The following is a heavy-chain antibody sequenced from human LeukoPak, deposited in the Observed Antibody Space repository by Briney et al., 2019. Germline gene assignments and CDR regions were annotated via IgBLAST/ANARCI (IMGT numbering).Heavy chain of an antibody. Sequence: SETLSLTCAVYGGSFSGYYWSWIRQPPGKGLEWIGEVNHSGSTNYNPSLKSRVTISVDTSKNQFSLKLSSVTAADTAVYYCARPGRGTYYYDSSGYLHWGQGTLVTVSS. CDR2: VNHSGST. J-gene: IGHJ4*02. V-gene: IGHV4-34*01. D-gene: IGHD3-22*01. CDR1: GGSFSGYY. CDR3: ARPGRGTYYYDSSGYLH.